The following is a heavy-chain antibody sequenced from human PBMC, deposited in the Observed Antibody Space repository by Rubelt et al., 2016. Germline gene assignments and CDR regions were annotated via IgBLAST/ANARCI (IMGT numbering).Heavy chain of an antibody. D-gene: IGHD3-10*01. J-gene: IGHJ4*02. Sequence: QVQLQQWGAGLLKPSETLSLTCAVYGGSFSGYYWSWIRQPPGKGLEWIGEINHSGSTNYNPSLKSRGTISGDTSKNQVSRRLGSVTAADTAVYYWARRGRYYGSGSYPPRTGIVDYWGQGTLVTVSS. V-gene: IGHV4-34*01. CDR2: INHSGST. CDR3: ARRGRYYGSGSYPPRTGIVDY. CDR1: GGSFSGYY.